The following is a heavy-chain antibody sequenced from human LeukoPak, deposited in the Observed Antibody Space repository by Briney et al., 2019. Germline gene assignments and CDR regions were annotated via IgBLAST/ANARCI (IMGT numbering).Heavy chain of an antibody. CDR2: INHSGST. D-gene: IGHD6-13*01. CDR3: ARDQIAAAGTGFDY. V-gene: IGHV4-34*01. Sequence: SETLSLTCAVYGGSFSGYYWSWISPPPGKGLEWIGEINHSGSTNYNPSLKSRVTISVDTSKNQFSLKLSSVTAADTAVYYCARDQIAAAGTGFDYWGQGTLVTVSS. J-gene: IGHJ4*02. CDR1: GGSFSGYY.